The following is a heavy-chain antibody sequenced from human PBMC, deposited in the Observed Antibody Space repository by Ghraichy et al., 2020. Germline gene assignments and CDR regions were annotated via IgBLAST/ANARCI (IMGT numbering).Heavy chain of an antibody. D-gene: IGHD4-23*01. CDR3: ATLGEIYGGKDDY. CDR1: GFTFSSYS. CDR2: ISSSSSYI. J-gene: IGHJ4*02. V-gene: IGHV3-21*01. Sequence: GGSLRLSCAASGFTFSSYSMNWVRQAPGKGLEWVSSISSSSSYIYYADSVKGRFTISRDNAKNSLYLQMNSLRAEDTAVYYCATLGEIYGGKDDYWGQGTLVTVSS.